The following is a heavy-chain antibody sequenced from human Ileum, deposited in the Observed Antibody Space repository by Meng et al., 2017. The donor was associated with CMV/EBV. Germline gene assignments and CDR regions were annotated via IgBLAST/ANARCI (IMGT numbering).Heavy chain of an antibody. CDR1: GFTFTSYS. V-gene: IGHV3-23*01. D-gene: IGHD4/OR15-4a*01. CDR2: IGDSGGST. J-gene: IGHJ4*02. Sequence: SAASGFTFTSYSMTWVRTAPGKGLEWVSGIGDSGGSTFYADSVKGRFTISRDNSKNTLYLQINSLRAEDSAVYYCAKNDYHGWFFDYWGQGTLVTVSS. CDR3: AKNDYHGWFFDY.